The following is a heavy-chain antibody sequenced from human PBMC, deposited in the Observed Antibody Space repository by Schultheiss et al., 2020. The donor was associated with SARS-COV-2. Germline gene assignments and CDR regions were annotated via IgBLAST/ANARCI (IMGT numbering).Heavy chain of an antibody. CDR2: IYYSGST. J-gene: IGHJ4*02. CDR1: GGSISSGGYY. Sequence: SETLSLTCTVSGGSISSGGYYWSWIRQHPGKGLEWIGYIYYSGSTNYNPSLKSRVTISVDTSKNQFSLKLSSVTAADTAVYYCARGDRGGRVDYWGQGTLVTVSS. CDR3: ARGDRGGRVDY. V-gene: IGHV4-61*08. D-gene: IGHD2-15*01.